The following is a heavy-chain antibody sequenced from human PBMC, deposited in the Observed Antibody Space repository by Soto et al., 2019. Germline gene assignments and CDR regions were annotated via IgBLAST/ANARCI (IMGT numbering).Heavy chain of an antibody. V-gene: IGHV2-5*01. CDR1: GFLFSDSGVG. D-gene: IGHD4-4*01. J-gene: IGHJ5*02. Sequence: ESGPTLVNPTQTLTLTCTFSGFLFSDSGVGVGWIRQPPGKALEWLALIYWNDYKRYSPSLRSRLTITKDTSKNQVVLTMTNMDPVDTATYFCAHRQWSTITTYNWFDPWGQGILVTVSS. CDR2: IYWNDYK. CDR3: AHRQWSTITTYNWFDP.